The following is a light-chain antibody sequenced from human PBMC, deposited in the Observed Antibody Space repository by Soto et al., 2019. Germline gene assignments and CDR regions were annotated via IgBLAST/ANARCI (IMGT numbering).Light chain of an antibody. CDR1: QSVSIN. J-gene: IGKJ1*01. Sequence: IVMTQSPATLSVSPGDRATLACRASQSVSINLAWYQQKPGQVPRLLIYAASTRATGIPARFSGSGSETEFTLTISSLQSEDFAVYYCHQYHNWPWTFGQGTKVDNK. CDR2: AAS. CDR3: HQYHNWPWT. V-gene: IGKV3-15*01.